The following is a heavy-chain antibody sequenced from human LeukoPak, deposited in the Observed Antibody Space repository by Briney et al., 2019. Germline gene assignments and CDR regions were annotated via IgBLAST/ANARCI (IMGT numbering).Heavy chain of an antibody. V-gene: IGHV3-30*03. CDR3: ARDGDYYGSGSYSH. CDR2: ISFDGRNG. CDR1: GFIFSNYG. Sequence: GGSLRLSCAASGFIFSNYGMNWVRQAPGKGLEWVAIISFDGRNGYYAESAKGRFTISRDNAKNSLYLQMNSLRAEDTAVYYCARDGDYYGSGSYSHWGQGTLVTASS. J-gene: IGHJ1*01. D-gene: IGHD3-10*01.